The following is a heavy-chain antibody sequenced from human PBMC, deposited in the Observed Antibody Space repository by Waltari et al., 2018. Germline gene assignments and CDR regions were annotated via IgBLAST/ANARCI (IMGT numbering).Heavy chain of an antibody. CDR1: VGSFSGYY. CDR2: INHSGST. J-gene: IGHJ4*02. Sequence: QVQLQLWGAGLLKPSETLSLTCAVYVGSFSGYYWSWVRQPPGEGLEWIGEINHSGSTNYNPTVKSRVTISVDTSKNQFSLKLSSVTAADTAVYYCARLVGELVDYWGQGTLVTVSS. V-gene: IGHV4-34*01. D-gene: IGHD3-10*01. CDR3: ARLVGELVDY.